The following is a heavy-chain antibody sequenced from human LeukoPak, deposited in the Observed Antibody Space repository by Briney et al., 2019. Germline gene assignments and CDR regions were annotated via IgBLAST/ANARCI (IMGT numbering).Heavy chain of an antibody. Sequence: GGSLRLSCAVSGFTSSNAWMSWVRQAPGKGLEWVGRIKSKTDGGTRDYAAPVKGRFTISRDDSKNTLYLQMNSLKTEDTAVYDCTTFDYAAFLIWGQGTMVTVSS. J-gene: IGHJ3*02. CDR1: GFTSSNAW. V-gene: IGHV3-15*01. CDR3: TTFDYAAFLI. D-gene: IGHD4/OR15-4a*01. CDR2: IKSKTDGGTR.